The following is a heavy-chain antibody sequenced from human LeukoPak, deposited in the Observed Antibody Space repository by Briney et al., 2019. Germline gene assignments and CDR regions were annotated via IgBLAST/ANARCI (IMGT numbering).Heavy chain of an antibody. D-gene: IGHD6-19*01. Sequence: SETLSLTCTVSGGSISSYYWSWIRQPPGKGLEWIGYIYYSGSTNYNPSLKSRVTISVDTSKNQFSLKLSSATAADTAVYYCARDRLRAASAFDIWGQGTMVTVSS. V-gene: IGHV4-59*01. CDR1: GGSISSYY. CDR2: IYYSGST. CDR3: ARDRLRAASAFDI. J-gene: IGHJ3*02.